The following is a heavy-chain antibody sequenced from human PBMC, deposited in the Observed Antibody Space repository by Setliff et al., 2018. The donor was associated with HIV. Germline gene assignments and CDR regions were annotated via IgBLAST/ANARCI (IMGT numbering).Heavy chain of an antibody. J-gene: IGHJ3*02. CDR2: VCYSGTT. CDR1: GGSISSSSYY. Sequence: SETLSLTCTVSGGSISSSSYYWGWVRQPPGKGLEWIGSVCYSGTTYYNPSLTSRVTISVDTSKNQFSLKLTSVTAADTALYYCARHFSIFGVTIISNDAFDIWGRGTMVTVS. V-gene: IGHV4-39*01. D-gene: IGHD3-3*01. CDR3: ARHFSIFGVTIISNDAFDI.